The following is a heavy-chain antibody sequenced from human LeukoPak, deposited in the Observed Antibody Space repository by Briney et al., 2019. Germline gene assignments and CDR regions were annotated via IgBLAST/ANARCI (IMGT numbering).Heavy chain of an antibody. Sequence: ASVTVSCKASGYTFIDYYFNWVRQAPGQGPEWMGRINVKSGATDYAQKFQGRVTVTRDTSISTAYMELSSLRSDDTAVYYCARVGRESSTGWLDYWGQGTLATVSS. J-gene: IGHJ4*02. CDR2: INVKSGAT. V-gene: IGHV1-2*06. CDR1: GYTFIDYY. CDR3: ARVGRESSTGWLDY. D-gene: IGHD6-19*01.